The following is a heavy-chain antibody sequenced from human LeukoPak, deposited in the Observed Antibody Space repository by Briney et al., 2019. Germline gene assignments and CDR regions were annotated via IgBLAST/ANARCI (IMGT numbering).Heavy chain of an antibody. Sequence: PSETLSLTCTVSGYPISSGYYWGWIRQPPGKGLEWIGSIYHSGSTYYNPSLKSRVTISVDTSKNQFSLRLSSVTAADTAVYYCVSGWYDYFDYWGQGTLVTVSS. D-gene: IGHD6-19*01. CDR3: VSGWYDYFDY. V-gene: IGHV4-38-2*02. J-gene: IGHJ4*02. CDR2: IYHSGST. CDR1: GYPISSGYY.